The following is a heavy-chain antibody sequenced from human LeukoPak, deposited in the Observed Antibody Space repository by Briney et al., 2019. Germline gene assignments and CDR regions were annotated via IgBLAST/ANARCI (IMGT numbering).Heavy chain of an antibody. CDR1: GGTFSSYA. V-gene: IGHV1-69*04. J-gene: IGHJ4*02. CDR3: ARVTGAGYCDYFDY. D-gene: IGHD3-9*01. CDR2: IIPILGIA. Sequence: SVKVSCKASGGTFSSYAISWVRQAPGQGLEWMGRIIPILGIANYAQKFQGRVTITADKSTSTAYMELSSLRSEDTAVYYCARVTGAGYCDYFDYWGQGTLVTVSS.